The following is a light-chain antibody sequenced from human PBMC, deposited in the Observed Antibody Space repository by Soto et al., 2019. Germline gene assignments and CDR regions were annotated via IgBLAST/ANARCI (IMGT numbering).Light chain of an antibody. J-gene: IGLJ2*01. Sequence: QSALTQPASVSGSPGQSITISCTGTSSDVGGYNYVSWYQQHTGKAPKLMIYDVSNRPSGVSNRFSGSKSGNTASLTLSGLQAEDEADYYCSSYTSSSTLVVFGGGTKLTVL. CDR2: DVS. V-gene: IGLV2-14*01. CDR1: SSDVGGYNY. CDR3: SSYTSSSTLVV.